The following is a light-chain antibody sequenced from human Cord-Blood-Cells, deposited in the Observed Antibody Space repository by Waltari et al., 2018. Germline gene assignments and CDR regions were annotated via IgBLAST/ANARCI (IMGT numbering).Light chain of an antibody. CDR1: SSNIGNNY. CDR2: DNN. CDR3: GKWDSSLSAGV. J-gene: IGLJ1*01. Sequence: QSVLTQPPSVSAAPGQKVTISCSGSSSNIGNNYVSCYQQLPGTAPQPLIYDNNKRPSGIPDRFSGSKSGTSATLGITGLQTGDEADYYCGKWDSSLSAGVFGTGTKVTVL. V-gene: IGLV1-51*01.